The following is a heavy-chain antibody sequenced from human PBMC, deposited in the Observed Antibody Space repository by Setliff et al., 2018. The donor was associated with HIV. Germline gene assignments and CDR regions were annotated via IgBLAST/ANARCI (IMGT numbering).Heavy chain of an antibody. V-gene: IGHV4-39*01. Sequence: TLSLPCSVSGSTIISSNYYWGWVRQPPGKGLEWIGSIHYTEGTHYNPSFKSRASFSLDTSKNQFSLRLGSVTAADTAVYYCARQFQYYYMDVWGKGTPVTVSS. CDR1: GSTIISSNYY. CDR2: IHYTEGT. J-gene: IGHJ6*03. CDR3: ARQFQYYYMDV.